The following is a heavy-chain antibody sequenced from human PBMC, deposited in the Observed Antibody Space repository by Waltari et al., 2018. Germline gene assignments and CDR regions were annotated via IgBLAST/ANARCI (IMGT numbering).Heavy chain of an antibody. CDR1: GYTFTGYY. V-gene: IGHV1-2*06. CDR2: INPNSGGT. Sequence: QVQLVQSGAEVKKPGASVKVSCKASGYTFTGYYMHWVRQAPGQGLEWMGRINPNSGGTNYAQKFQGRVTMTRDTSISTAYMELSRLRSDDTAVYYCARVATMVRGVILEYFDLWGRGTLVTVSS. D-gene: IGHD3-10*01. J-gene: IGHJ2*01. CDR3: ARVATMVRGVILEYFDL.